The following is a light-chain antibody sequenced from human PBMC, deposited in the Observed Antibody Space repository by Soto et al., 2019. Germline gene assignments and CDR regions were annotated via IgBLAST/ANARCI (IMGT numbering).Light chain of an antibody. J-gene: IGKJ1*01. V-gene: IGKV2-28*01. CDR3: MQSLQTPPWT. CDR1: QSLLQTNGYTY. Sequence: DIVMTQSPPSLPVTPGEPASISCMSSQSLLQTNGYTYLDWYLQKPGQSPQLLIYLTSIRASGVPDRFSGSGSGTEFTLKISKVEAEDVGVYYCMQSLQTPPWTFGPGTKVDIK. CDR2: LTS.